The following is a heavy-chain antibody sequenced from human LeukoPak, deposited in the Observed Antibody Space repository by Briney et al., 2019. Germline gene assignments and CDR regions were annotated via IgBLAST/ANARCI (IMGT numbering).Heavy chain of an antibody. V-gene: IGHV3-21*01. CDR2: ISSSSSYI. Sequence: PGGSLRLSCAASGFTFSSYAMSWVRQAPGKGLEWVSSISSSSSYIYYADSVKGRFTTSRDNAKNSLYLQMNSLRAEDTAVYYCAREGAIAARPVVSVYYYMDVWGKGTTVTVSS. J-gene: IGHJ6*03. CDR3: AREGAIAARPVVSVYYYMDV. D-gene: IGHD6-6*01. CDR1: GFTFSSYA.